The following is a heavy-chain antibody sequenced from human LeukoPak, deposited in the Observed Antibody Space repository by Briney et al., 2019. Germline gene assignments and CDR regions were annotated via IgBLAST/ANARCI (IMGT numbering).Heavy chain of an antibody. D-gene: IGHD6-13*01. J-gene: IGHJ6*02. CDR1: GYTFTSYG. Sequence: ASVKVSCKASGYTFTSYGISWVRQAPGQGLEWMGWISAYNGNTNYAQKLQGRVTMTTDTSTSTAYMELRSLRSDDTAVYYCASFLGSSWYMPATVTNYGMDVWGQGTTVTVSS. V-gene: IGHV1-18*01. CDR2: ISAYNGNT. CDR3: ASFLGSSWYMPATVTNYGMDV.